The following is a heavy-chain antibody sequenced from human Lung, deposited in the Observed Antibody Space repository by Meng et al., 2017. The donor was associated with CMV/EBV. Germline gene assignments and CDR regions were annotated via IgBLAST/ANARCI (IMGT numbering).Heavy chain of an antibody. J-gene: IGHJ5*02. CDR1: YG. Sequence: YGINWVRQASGQGLEWMGWMNPNSGNAGYAQNFQDRLSMTISTSTSTAYMELNSLRSEDTAVYYCTRDGHTGRHGWRYDTGWFDPWGQGTLVTVSS. D-gene: IGHD2-8*02. CDR3: TRDGHTGRHGWRYDTGWFDP. V-gene: IGHV1-8*01. CDR2: MNPNSGNA.